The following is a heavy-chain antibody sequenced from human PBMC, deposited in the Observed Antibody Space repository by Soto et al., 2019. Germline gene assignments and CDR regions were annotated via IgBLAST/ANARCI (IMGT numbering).Heavy chain of an antibody. V-gene: IGHV3-23*01. J-gene: IGHJ5*02. CDR2: ISSTGLYT. Sequence: PGGSLRLSCAASGFSFTTYGMSWVRQAPGKGLEWVSDISSTGLYTYLADSVKGRFTISRDNSKNTLYLQMNSLRVDDTAVYFCTKSWLFEKNWFHPWGQGTLVTVSS. CDR3: TKSWLFEKNWFHP. CDR1: GFSFTTYG. D-gene: IGHD3-22*01.